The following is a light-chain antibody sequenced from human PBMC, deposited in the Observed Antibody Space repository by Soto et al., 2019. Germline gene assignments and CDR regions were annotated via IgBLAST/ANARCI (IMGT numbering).Light chain of an antibody. CDR3: QAWDSSTVV. Sequence: SYELTQPPSVSVSPGQTASITCSGDKLGDKYACWYQLNPGQSPVLVIYQDSKRPSGIPERFSGSNSGNTATLTISGTQAMDEADYYCQAWDSSTVVFGGGTKLTVL. V-gene: IGLV3-1*01. J-gene: IGLJ2*01. CDR1: KLGDKY. CDR2: QDS.